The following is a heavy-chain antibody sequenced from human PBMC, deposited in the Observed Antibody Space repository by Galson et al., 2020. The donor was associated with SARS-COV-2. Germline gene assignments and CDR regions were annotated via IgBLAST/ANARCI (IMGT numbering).Heavy chain of an antibody. CDR2: ISYDGNNK. J-gene: IGHJ4*02. Sequence: GESLKISCAASGFTFSSYGMHWVRQAPGKGLEWVAVISYDGNNKYYADSVKGRFTISRDNSKNTLSLQMNSLRAEDTAVYYCARGPGGSYYSPTYYWGQGTLVTVSS. CDR3: ARGPGGSYYSPTYY. V-gene: IGHV3-30*03. D-gene: IGHD2-15*01. CDR1: GFTFSSYG.